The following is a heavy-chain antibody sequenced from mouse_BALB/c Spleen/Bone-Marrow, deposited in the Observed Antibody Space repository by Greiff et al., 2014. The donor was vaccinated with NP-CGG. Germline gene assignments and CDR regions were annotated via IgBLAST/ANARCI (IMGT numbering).Heavy chain of an antibody. D-gene: IGHD1-2*01. V-gene: IGHV1-7*01. CDR2: INPSTGYT. J-gene: IGHJ2*01. Sequence: VQLQQSGAELAKPGASVKMSCKASGYTFTSYWMHWVKQRPGQGLEWIRYINPSTGYTEYNQKFKDKATLTADKSSSTAYMQLSSLTSEDSAVYYCARRETTALDYWGQGTTLTVSS. CDR3: ARRETTALDY. CDR1: GYTFTSYW.